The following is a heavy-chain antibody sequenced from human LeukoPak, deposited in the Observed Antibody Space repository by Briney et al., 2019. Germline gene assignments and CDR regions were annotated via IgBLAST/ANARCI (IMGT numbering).Heavy chain of an antibody. CDR2: ISYGGSNK. D-gene: IGHD4-17*01. J-gene: IGHJ6*02. V-gene: IGHV3-30*03. CDR1: GFTFSSYG. Sequence: GGSLRLSCAASGFTFSSYGMHWVRQAPGKGLEWVAVISYGGSNKYYADSVKGRFTISRDNSKNTLYLQMNSLRAEDTAVYYCLRGVGVPGPTEDYYGMDVWGQGTTVTVSS. CDR3: LRGVGVPGPTEDYYGMDV.